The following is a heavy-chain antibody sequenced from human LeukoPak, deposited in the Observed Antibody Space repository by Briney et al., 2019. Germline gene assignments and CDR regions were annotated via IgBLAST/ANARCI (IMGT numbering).Heavy chain of an antibody. CDR2: ISSSGSTI. J-gene: IGHJ1*01. D-gene: IGHD3-10*01. V-gene: IGHV3-48*01. CDR1: GFTFSSYS. Sequence: SGGSLRLSCAASGFTFSSYSMNWVRQAPGKGLEWVSYISSSGSTIYYADSVKGRFTISGDNAKNSLYLQMNSLRAEDAAVYYCARGYGSERKYFQHWGQGTLVTVSS. CDR3: ARGYGSERKYFQH.